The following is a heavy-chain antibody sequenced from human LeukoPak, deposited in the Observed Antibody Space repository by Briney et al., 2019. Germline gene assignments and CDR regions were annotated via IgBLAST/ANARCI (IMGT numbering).Heavy chain of an antibody. V-gene: IGHV4-38-2*02. CDR1: GYSISSGYY. Sequence: KSSETLSLTCTVSGYSISSGYYWGWIRQPPREGLEWIGSIYHSGSTYYNPSLKSRVTISVDTSKNQFSLKLSSVTAADTAVYYCARVEQGFYYMDVWGKGTTVTVSS. CDR2: IYHSGST. J-gene: IGHJ6*03. CDR3: ARVEQGFYYMDV. D-gene: IGHD6-13*01.